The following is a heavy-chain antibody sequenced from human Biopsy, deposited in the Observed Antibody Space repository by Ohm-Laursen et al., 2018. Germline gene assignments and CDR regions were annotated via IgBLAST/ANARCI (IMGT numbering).Heavy chain of an antibody. Sequence: SLRLSCAASGFTFSNYGMHWVRQAPGKGLEWLAVIWDDGSNKYYGDSVQGRFTISRDNSKNTVYLQMNSLRAEETAMYYCARDSTINTVTTADYWGQGTLVTFSS. CDR1: GFTFSNYG. V-gene: IGHV3-33*01. CDR3: ARDSTINTVTTADY. CDR2: IWDDGSNK. D-gene: IGHD4-11*01. J-gene: IGHJ4*02.